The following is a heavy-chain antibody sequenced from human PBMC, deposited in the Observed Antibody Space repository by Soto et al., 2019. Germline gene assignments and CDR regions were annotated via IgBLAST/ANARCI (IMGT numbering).Heavy chain of an antibody. J-gene: IGHJ3*02. V-gene: IGHV1-69*08. CDR2: IIPILGIA. Sequence: QVQLVQSGAEVKKPGSSVKVSCKASGGTFSSYTISWVRQAPGQGLEWMGRIIPILGIANYAQKLQGRVTISADKSTSTAYMELSSLRSEDMAVYYCARDLGSSGYYTTFAIWGQGTMVTVSS. CDR3: ARDLGSSGYYTTFAI. D-gene: IGHD3-22*01. CDR1: GGTFSSYT.